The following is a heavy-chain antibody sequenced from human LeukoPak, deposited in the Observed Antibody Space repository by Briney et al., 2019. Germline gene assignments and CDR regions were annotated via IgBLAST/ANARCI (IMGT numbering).Heavy chain of an antibody. D-gene: IGHD4-23*01. CDR3: ARGGKATVVTM. Sequence: SETLSLTCTVSGRSINSYYWSWLRQPAGKGLEWIGRIYSSGSTNYNPSLKSRVSMSVDTSKNQFSLKLTSVTAADTAVYYCARGGKATVVTMWGQGILVTVSS. CDR1: GRSINSYY. CDR2: IYSSGST. J-gene: IGHJ4*02. V-gene: IGHV4-4*07.